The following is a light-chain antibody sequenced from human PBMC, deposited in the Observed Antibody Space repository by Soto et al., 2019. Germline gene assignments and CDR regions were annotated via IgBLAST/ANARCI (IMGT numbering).Light chain of an antibody. CDR3: QQYNSYSWT. CDR2: DAS. Sequence: AIQLTQSPSSLSASVGDRVSITCRASQGIGSALAWYQLKPGAAPALLIYDASTLESGVPSRFSGSRSGADFTLTISSLQPEDFATYYCQQYNSYSWTFGQGTKVDIK. CDR1: QGIGSA. V-gene: IGKV1-13*02. J-gene: IGKJ1*01.